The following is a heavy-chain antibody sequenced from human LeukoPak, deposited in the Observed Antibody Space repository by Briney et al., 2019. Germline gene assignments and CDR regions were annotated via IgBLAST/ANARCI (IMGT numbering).Heavy chain of an antibody. CDR2: ISAAGDVT. CDR1: GFIFSNYA. J-gene: IGHJ4*02. V-gene: IGHV3-23*01. Sequence: PGGSLRLSCVGSGFIFSNYAMNWVRQAPGKGLEWVSTISAAGDVTYHADSVKGRLTISRDNSKNKLFMQMNSLRAEDTAVYYCAKKRGGTGDYFDYWGQGTLVTVSS. D-gene: IGHD3/OR15-3a*01. CDR3: AKKRGGTGDYFDY.